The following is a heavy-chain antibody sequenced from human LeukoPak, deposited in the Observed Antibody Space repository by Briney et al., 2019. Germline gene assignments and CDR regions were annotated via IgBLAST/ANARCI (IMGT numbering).Heavy chain of an antibody. D-gene: IGHD6-19*01. Sequence: GGSLRLSCAASGFTFSSYGMHWVRQAPGKGLEWVAVISYDGSNKYYADSVKGRFTISRDNSKNTLYLQMNSLRAEDTAVYYCAKDPGDSAVAGTGYWGQGTLVTVSS. CDR2: ISYDGSNK. CDR3: AKDPGDSAVAGTGY. J-gene: IGHJ4*02. V-gene: IGHV3-30*18. CDR1: GFTFSSYG.